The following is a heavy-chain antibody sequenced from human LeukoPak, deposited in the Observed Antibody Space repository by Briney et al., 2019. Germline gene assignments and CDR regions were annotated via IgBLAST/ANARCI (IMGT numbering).Heavy chain of an antibody. V-gene: IGHV3-21*01. CDR3: AELGITMIGGV. J-gene: IGHJ6*04. CDR1: GFTFSSYS. D-gene: IGHD3-10*02. CDR2: ISSSSSYI. Sequence: GGSLRLSCAASGFTFSSYSMNWVRQAPGRGLEWVSSISSSSSYIYYADSVKGRFTISRDNAKNSLYLQMNSLRAEDTAVYYCAELGITMIGGVWGKGTTVTVSS.